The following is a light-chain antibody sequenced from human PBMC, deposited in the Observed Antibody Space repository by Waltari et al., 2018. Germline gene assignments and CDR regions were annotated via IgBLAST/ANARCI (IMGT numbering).Light chain of an antibody. CDR3: QHSSNWPPYT. J-gene: IGKJ2*01. CDR2: DTS. Sequence: EIVLTQSPATLSLSPGERATLSCRASQSISSYLAWYQQKPGKAPRLLIYDTSNRATVIPARFSGSGSGTDFTLTISSLEPEDFAVYFCQHSSNWPPYTFGQGTKLEIK. CDR1: QSISSY. V-gene: IGKV3-11*01.